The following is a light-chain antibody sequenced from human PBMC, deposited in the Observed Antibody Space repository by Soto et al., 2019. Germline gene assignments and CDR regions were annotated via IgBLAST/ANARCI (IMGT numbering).Light chain of an antibody. CDR1: SSNIGGNA. CDR2: SNN. CDR3: STLDDTLNGL. J-gene: IGLJ2*01. Sequence: QSVLTQPHSASGTPGQKVTISCSGGSSNIGGNAVNWYQVLPGMAPKLLIYSNNQRPSGVPDRFSGSKSGTSASLDISGLQSEDEAAYYCSTLDDTLNGLFGGGTKLTVL. V-gene: IGLV1-44*01.